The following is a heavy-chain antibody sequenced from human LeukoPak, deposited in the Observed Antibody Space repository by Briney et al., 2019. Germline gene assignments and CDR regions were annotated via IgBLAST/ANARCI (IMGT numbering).Heavy chain of an antibody. D-gene: IGHD5-24*01. CDR2: ISYDRSNE. J-gene: IGHJ3*01. Sequence: PGGSLRLSGSASGFVFRGYGMHLVRQAPVNGLKWLARISYDRSNEFYEYSVKVQFSISRYNYKNTLYLQMNSLRVEDTAVDLCDRDQGDGHNAEDFDVWGHGIMVTFSS. V-gene: IGHV3-30*03. CDR3: DRDQGDGHNAEDFDV. CDR1: GFVFRGYG.